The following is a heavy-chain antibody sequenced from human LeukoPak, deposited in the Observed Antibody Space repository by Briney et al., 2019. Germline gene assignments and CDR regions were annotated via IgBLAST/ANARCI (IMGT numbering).Heavy chain of an antibody. CDR1: GFTVSSNY. V-gene: IGHV3-66*01. CDR2: IYSGGST. J-gene: IGHJ4*02. D-gene: IGHD6-13*01. CDR3: AREERIAGGDFDY. Sequence: GGSLRLSCAASGFTVSSNYMSWVRQAPGKGLEWVSVIYSGGSTYYADSVKGRFTISRDNAKNSLYLQMNSLRAEDTAVYYCAREERIAGGDFDYWGQGTLVTVSS.